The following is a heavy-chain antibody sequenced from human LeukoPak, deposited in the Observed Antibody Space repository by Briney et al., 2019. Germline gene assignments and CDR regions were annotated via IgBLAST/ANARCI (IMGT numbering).Heavy chain of an antibody. D-gene: IGHD3-16*01. CDR2: ISNSGSTI. Sequence: GGSLRLSCAASGFTFSDYYMSWIGQAPGKGLEWVSYISNSGSTIYYADSVKGRFTISRDNAKNSLYLQMNSLRAEDTAVYYCARVGDPYFFDYWGQGTLVTVSS. V-gene: IGHV3-11*01. J-gene: IGHJ4*02. CDR3: ARVGDPYFFDY. CDR1: GFTFSDYY.